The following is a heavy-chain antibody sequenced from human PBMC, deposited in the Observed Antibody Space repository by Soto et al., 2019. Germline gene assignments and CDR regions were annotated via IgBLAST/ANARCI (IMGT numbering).Heavy chain of an antibody. D-gene: IGHD2-15*01. V-gene: IGHV4-30-2*01. Sequence: SETLSLTCAVSDGSISSGGFSWSWIRQPPGKGLEWIGYIFQSGSTYYIPSLKSRVTISVDRSKNQFSLKLSSVTAADTAVYYCARGQVVAAQHWGQGTLVTVSS. CDR1: DGSISSGGFS. J-gene: IGHJ4*02. CDR2: IFQSGST. CDR3: ARGQVVAAQH.